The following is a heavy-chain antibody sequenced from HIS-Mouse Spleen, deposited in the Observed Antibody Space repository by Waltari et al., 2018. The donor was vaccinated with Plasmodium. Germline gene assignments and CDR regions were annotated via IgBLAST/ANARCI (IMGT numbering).Heavy chain of an antibody. CDR1: GGSFSGYY. CDR2: INHSGST. Sequence: VQLQQWDGGLLTPSETLSLPCAVYGGSFSGYYWRWIRQPPGKGLEGIGEINHSGSTNYNPSLKSRVTISVDTSKNQFSLKLSSVTAADTAVYYCARVTSSGVYWYFDLWGRGTLVTVSS. V-gene: IGHV4-34*01. J-gene: IGHJ2*01. D-gene: IGHD3-3*01. CDR3: ARVTSSGVYWYFDL.